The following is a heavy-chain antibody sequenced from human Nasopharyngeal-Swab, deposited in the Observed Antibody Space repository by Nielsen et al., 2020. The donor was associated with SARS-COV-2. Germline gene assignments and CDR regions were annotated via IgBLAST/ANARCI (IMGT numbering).Heavy chain of an antibody. CDR1: GFTFSSYG. Sequence: GESLKISCAASGFTFSSYGMHWVRQAPGKGLEWVAFIRYDGSNKYYADSVKGRFTISRDNSKNTLYLQMNSLRAEDTAVYYCAKENWGGNMTYYYYYYMDVWGKGTTVTVSS. D-gene: IGHD7-27*01. CDR3: AKENWGGNMTYYYYYYMDV. J-gene: IGHJ6*03. V-gene: IGHV3-30*02. CDR2: IRYDGSNK.